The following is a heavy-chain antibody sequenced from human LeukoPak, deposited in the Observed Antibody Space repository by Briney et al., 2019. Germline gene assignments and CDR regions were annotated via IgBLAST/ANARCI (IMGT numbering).Heavy chain of an antibody. D-gene: IGHD6-13*01. CDR2: ISSDGNNK. J-gene: IGHJ4*02. CDR3: ARIGYSISWSGDY. Sequence: GGSLRLSCAASGFTFTSYGMHWVRQAPGKGLEWVALISSDGNNKYYADSVKARFSISRDNSKNTLYLQMNGLRVEDTAVYYCARIGYSISWSGDYWGQGSLVTVSS. V-gene: IGHV3-30*03. CDR1: GFTFTSYG.